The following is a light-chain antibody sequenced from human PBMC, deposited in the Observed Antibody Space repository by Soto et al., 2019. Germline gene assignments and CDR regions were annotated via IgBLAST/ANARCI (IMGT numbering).Light chain of an antibody. CDR3: VSFTTSRTYV. J-gene: IGLJ1*01. CDR2: DVS. Sequence: QSVLTQPASVSGSPGQSITMSCTGTSSDIGGSNHVSWYRQYPGEAPKLMIYDVSNRPSGVSNRFSGSKSGNTASLIISGLQAEDEADYYCVSFTTSRTYVFGTGTKVTVL. V-gene: IGLV2-14*03. CDR1: SSDIGGSNH.